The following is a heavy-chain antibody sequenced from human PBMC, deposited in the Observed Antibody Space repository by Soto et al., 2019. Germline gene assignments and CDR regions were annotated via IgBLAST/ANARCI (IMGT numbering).Heavy chain of an antibody. J-gene: IGHJ4*02. V-gene: IGHV3-23*01. CDR2: ISGSGVTT. Sequence: EVQLLESGGGLVQPGGSLRLSCAASGFTFSSYAMSWVRQAPGKGLEWVSGISGSGVTTYYAESVKGRFTISRDTSKNTLYLQMNSLRAEDTAVYYCAKDVRVLWFGEFAGDYWGQGTLVTVSA. D-gene: IGHD3-10*01. CDR3: AKDVRVLWFGEFAGDY. CDR1: GFTFSSYA.